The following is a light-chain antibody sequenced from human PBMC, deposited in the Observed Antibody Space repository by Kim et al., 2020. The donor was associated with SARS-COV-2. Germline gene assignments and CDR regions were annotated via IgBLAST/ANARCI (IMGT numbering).Light chain of an antibody. CDR2: AAP. V-gene: IGKV1-9*01. CDR1: QAFSSY. J-gene: IGKJ2*01. CDR3: QQLNIYPPT. Sequence: DIQLTQSPSFLSTSVGDRVTITCRASQAFSSYLAWYQQKPRKAPKLLIYAAPTLQSGVPSRFSGNGSGTEFTLTISSLQPEDFATYYCQQLNIYPPTFGQGTKLEI.